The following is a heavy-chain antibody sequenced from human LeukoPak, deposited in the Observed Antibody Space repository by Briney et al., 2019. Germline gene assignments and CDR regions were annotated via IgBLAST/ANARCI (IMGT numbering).Heavy chain of an antibody. CDR3: ARKGRAWSNRFDP. J-gene: IGHJ5*02. CDR2: INYSGSA. V-gene: IGHV4-30-4*01. CDR1: GDSISSANYY. Sequence: SETLSLTCTVSGDSISSANYYWSWIRQPPGKGLEWIGYINYSGSAFYNPSLESRIIISVDTSKNQISLKVTSVTAADSAVYYCARKGRAWSNRFDPWGRGTLVTVSS. D-gene: IGHD2-15*01.